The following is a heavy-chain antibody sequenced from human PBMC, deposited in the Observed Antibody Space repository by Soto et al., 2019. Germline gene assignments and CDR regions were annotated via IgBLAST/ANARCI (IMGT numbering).Heavy chain of an antibody. CDR1: GFTFSSYG. D-gene: IGHD1-26*01. CDR3: AKDVGGDGYNRDAFDI. V-gene: IGHV3-30*18. J-gene: IGHJ3*02. Sequence: VQLVESGGGVVQPGRSLRLSCAASGFTFSSYGMHWVRQAPGKGLEWVAVISYDGSNKYYADSVKGRFTISRDNSKNTLYLQMNSLRAEDTAVYYCAKDVGGDGYNRDAFDIWGQGTMGTGSS. CDR2: ISYDGSNK.